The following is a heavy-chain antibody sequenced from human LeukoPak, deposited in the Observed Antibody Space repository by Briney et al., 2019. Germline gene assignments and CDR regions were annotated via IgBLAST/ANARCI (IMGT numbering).Heavy chain of an antibody. D-gene: IGHD3-22*01. CDR2: TNPTSGDT. CDR1: GYTLTDYY. CDR3: ARGVVYYRLHF. V-gene: IGHV1-2*02. J-gene: IGHJ4*02. Sequence: GASVTVSCKASGYTLTDYYIHWVRQAPGQGLEWLGWTNPTSGDTNYAQRFQGRVTMTRDTSTSTAYMELSGLRSDDTAIYYCARGVVYYRLHFWGQGALVAVSS.